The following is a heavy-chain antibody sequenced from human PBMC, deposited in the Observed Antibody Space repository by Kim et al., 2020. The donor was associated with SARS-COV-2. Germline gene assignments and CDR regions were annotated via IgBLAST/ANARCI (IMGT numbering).Heavy chain of an antibody. J-gene: IGHJ6*02. CDR1: GYTFTSYA. CDR3: ARDASWLPAAGQYYYYYGMDV. CDR2: INTNTGNP. Sequence: ASVKVSCKASGYTFTSYAMNWVRQAPGQGLEWMGWINTNTGNPTYAQGFTGRFVFSLDTSVSTAYLQISSLKAEDTAVYYCARDASWLPAAGQYYYYYGMDVWGQGTTVTVSS. V-gene: IGHV7-4-1*02. D-gene: IGHD6-13*01.